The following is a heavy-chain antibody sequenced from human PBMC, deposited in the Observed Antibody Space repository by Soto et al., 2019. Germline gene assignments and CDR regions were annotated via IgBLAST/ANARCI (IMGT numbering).Heavy chain of an antibody. CDR2: IYYSGST. J-gene: IGHJ4*02. Sequence: PSETLSLTCTVSGGSISSSSYYWGWIRQPPGKGLEWIGSIYYSGSTYYNPSLKSRVTISVDTSKNQFSLKLSSVTAADTAVYYCARSILPAAMVYWGQGTLVTVSS. D-gene: IGHD2-2*01. V-gene: IGHV4-39*07. CDR1: GGSISSSSYY. CDR3: ARSILPAAMVY.